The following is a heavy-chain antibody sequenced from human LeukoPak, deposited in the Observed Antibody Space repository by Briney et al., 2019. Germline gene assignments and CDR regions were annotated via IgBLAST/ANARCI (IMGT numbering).Heavy chain of an antibody. CDR1: GGTFSSYA. CDR3: ARGECSGGSCYSNYYYYMDV. D-gene: IGHD2-15*01. Sequence: SVKVSCKASGGTFSSYAISWVRQAPGQGPEWMGGIIPIFGTANYAQKFQGRVTITTDESTSTAYMELSSLRSEDTAVYYCARGECSGGSCYSNYYYYMDVWGKGTTVTVSS. CDR2: IIPIFGTA. J-gene: IGHJ6*03. V-gene: IGHV1-69*05.